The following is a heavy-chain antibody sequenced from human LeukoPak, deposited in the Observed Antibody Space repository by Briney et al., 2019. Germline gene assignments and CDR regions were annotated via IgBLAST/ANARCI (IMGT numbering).Heavy chain of an antibody. CDR3: ARTPAGPPYYYMDV. V-gene: IGHV4-59*01. CDR2: IYYSGST. J-gene: IGHJ6*03. D-gene: IGHD6-13*01. Sequence: SETLSLTCTVSGGSSSSYYWSWIRQPPGKGLEWFGYIYYSGSTNYNPSLRRRVTISVDTSRNQFSLQLNSVTAADTAVYYCARTPAGPPYYYMDVWGKGTTVTVSS. CDR1: GGSSSSYY.